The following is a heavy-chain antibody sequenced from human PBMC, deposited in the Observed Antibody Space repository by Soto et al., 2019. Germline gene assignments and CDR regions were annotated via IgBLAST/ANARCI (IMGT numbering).Heavy chain of an antibody. CDR2: IYWDDDK. CDR1: GFSLSTSGVG. CDR3: AHFYSSGWYGWGGFDY. J-gene: IGHJ4*02. Sequence: QITLKESGPTLVKPTQTLTLTCTFSGFSLSTSGVGVGWIRQPPGKALEWLALIYWDDDKRYSPSLKSRLTTTKYTTKNQVVLTMTNMDPVDTATYYCAHFYSSGWYGWGGFDYWGQGTLVTVSS. V-gene: IGHV2-5*02. D-gene: IGHD6-19*01.